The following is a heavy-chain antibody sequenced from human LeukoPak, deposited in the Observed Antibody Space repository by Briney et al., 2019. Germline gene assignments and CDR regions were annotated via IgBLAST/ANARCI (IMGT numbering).Heavy chain of an antibody. J-gene: IGHJ6*02. CDR2: IHYSGST. Sequence: SETLSLTCTVSGGSISSYYWSWIRQPPGKGLEWIGYIHYSGSTNYNPSLKSRVTISVDTSKNQFSLKLSSVTAADTAVYYCARTHTAMVTGYYGMDVWGQGTTVTVSS. V-gene: IGHV4-59*01. CDR1: GGSISSYY. D-gene: IGHD5-18*01. CDR3: ARTHTAMVTGYYGMDV.